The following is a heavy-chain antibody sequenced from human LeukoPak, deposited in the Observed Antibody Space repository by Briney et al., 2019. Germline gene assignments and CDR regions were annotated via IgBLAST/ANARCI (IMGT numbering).Heavy chain of an antibody. CDR3: ARQLDTMVRGAYYGMDV. J-gene: IGHJ6*02. V-gene: IGHV4-39*01. CDR2: IYYSGST. D-gene: IGHD3-10*01. Sequence: WVRQPPGKGLEWIGSIYYSGSTYYNPSLKSRVTISVDTSKNQFSLKLSSVTAADTAVYYCARQLDTMVRGAYYGMDVWGQGTTVTVSS.